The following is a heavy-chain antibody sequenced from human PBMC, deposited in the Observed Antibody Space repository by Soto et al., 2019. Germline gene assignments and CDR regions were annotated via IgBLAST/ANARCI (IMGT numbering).Heavy chain of an antibody. CDR2: ITPILGVP. J-gene: IGHJ4*02. V-gene: IGHV1-69*02. CDR1: GDTFSSYT. D-gene: IGHD5-12*01. Sequence: QVQLVQSGAEVKKPGSSVKVSCKASGDTFSSYTISWVRQAPGQGLEWMGRITPILGVPNYAQKFQGRVTITSDKSTSTAYMELRSLRSEDTAMYYSARAGSGYADSWGQGTLLTVSS. CDR3: ARAGSGYADS.